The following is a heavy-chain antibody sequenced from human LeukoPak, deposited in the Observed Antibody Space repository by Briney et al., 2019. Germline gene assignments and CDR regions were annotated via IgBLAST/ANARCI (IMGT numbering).Heavy chain of an antibody. V-gene: IGHV3-30*04. Sequence: PGGSLRLSCAASGFTFSSYAMHWVRQAPGKGLEWVAVISYDGSNKYYADSVKGRFTISRDNSKNTLYLQMNSLRAEDTAVYYCARPLGGFDYWGQGTLVTVSS. CDR2: ISYDGSNK. D-gene: IGHD3-16*01. CDR3: ARPLGGFDY. CDR1: GFTFSSYA. J-gene: IGHJ4*02.